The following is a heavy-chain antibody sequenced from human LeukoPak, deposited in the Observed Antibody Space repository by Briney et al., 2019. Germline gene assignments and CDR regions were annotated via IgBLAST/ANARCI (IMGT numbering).Heavy chain of an antibody. J-gene: IGHJ5*02. V-gene: IGHV4-39*07. Sequence: SETLSLTCTVSGGSISTINYHWGWIRQPPGKDLEWIGSISYSESTFYNPSLKSRVTISEDTSKNQFSLRLTSVTAADTAVYYCARDVKITMIRGVIMGGNWFDPWGQGTLVTVSS. CDR2: ISYSEST. CDR1: GGSISTINYH. D-gene: IGHD3-10*01. CDR3: ARDVKITMIRGVIMGGNWFDP.